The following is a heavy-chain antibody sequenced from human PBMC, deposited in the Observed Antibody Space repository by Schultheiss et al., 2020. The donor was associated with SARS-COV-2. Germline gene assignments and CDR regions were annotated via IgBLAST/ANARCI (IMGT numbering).Heavy chain of an antibody. CDR1: GFTFSTYG. V-gene: IGHV3-33*01. CDR2: IWPDGTDI. J-gene: IGHJ6*02. CDR3: ARDGIAAAGKGEGYGMDV. D-gene: IGHD6-13*01. Sequence: GGSLRLSCAASGFTFSTYGMHWVRQAPGKRLEWLSVIWPDGTDINYADSVKGRLTISRDNSKNTLYLQMNSLRAGDTALYYCARDGIAAAGKGEGYGMDVWGQGTTVTVSS.